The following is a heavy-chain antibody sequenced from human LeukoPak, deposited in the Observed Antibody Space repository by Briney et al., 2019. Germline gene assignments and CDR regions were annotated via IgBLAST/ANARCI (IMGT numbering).Heavy chain of an antibody. J-gene: IGHJ4*02. V-gene: IGHV3-7*01. CDR2: IKQDGSEK. D-gene: IGHD3-10*01. CDR1: GFTFSDYW. CDR3: ARDYGPTRESDY. Sequence: PGGSLRLSCAASGFTFSDYWMTWVRQAPGKGLEWVANIKQDGSEKYYLDSVKGRFTISRDNAKSSVYLQMNSLRAEDTAVFYCARDYGPTRESDYWGQGTLVTVSS.